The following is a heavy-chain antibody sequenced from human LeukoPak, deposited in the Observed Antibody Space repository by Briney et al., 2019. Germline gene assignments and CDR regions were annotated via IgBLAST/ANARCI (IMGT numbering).Heavy chain of an antibody. Sequence: GGSLRLSGAASGFTFNSYWMHWVRQAPGKGLVWVSRINSDGSSTSYADSVKGRFTISRDNAKNTLYLQMNSLRAEDTAVYYCARDIWALDYFDYWGQGTLATVSS. D-gene: IGHD7-27*01. CDR1: GFTFNSYW. V-gene: IGHV3-74*01. J-gene: IGHJ4*02. CDR3: ARDIWALDYFDY. CDR2: INSDGSST.